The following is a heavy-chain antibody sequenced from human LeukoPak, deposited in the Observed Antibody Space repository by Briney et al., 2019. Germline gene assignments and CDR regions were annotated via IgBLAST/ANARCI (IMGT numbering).Heavy chain of an antibody. J-gene: IGHJ6*02. CDR3: ARGHRDGYNSYYSYTMDV. Sequence: SETLSLTCAVYGESFNDYYWSWIRQPPGKGLEWIGEINHSGSTNYNPSLKSRVTVSVDTSKNQFSLKLSSVTAADTAVYFCARGHRDGYNSYYSYTMDVWGQGTTVTVSS. CDR2: INHSGST. CDR1: GESFNDYY. V-gene: IGHV4-34*01. D-gene: IGHD5-24*01.